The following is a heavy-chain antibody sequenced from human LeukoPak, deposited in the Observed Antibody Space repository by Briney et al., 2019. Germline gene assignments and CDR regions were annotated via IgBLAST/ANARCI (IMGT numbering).Heavy chain of an antibody. V-gene: IGHV4-59*01. Sequence: SETLSLTRTVSGGSISSYYWSWIRLPPGKGLEWIGYLSKSGNTNYSPSLKSRVTIFGDTSKNQFSLKLSSVTAADTAVYYCARGFYSPHYWGQGTLVSVSS. J-gene: IGHJ4*02. CDR1: GGSISSYY. D-gene: IGHD4-11*01. CDR3: ARGFYSPHY. CDR2: LSKSGNT.